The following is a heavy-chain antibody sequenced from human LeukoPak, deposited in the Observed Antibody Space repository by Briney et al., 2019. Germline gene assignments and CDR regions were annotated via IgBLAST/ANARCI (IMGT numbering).Heavy chain of an antibody. CDR1: GGSISSYY. CDR2: IYYSGSTNYNSGST. J-gene: IGHJ6*02. Sequence: PSETLSLTCTVSGGSISSYYWSWIRQPPGKGLEWIGYIYYSGSTNYNSGSTNYNPSLKSRVSISVDTSKNQFSLKLRSVTAADTAVYYCARGPQRKQQMYYYYYGMDVWGQGTTVTVSS. D-gene: IGHD6-13*01. V-gene: IGHV4-59*01. CDR3: ARGPQRKQQMYYYYYGMDV.